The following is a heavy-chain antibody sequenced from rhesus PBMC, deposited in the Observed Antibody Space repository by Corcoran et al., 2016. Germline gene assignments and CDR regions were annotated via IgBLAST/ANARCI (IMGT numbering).Heavy chain of an antibody. Sequence: QVQLQESGPGVMKPSETLSLTCAVSGGSISDSYRWSWIRQTPGKGLEWIGYIYGISMSTNYNPSLKSRVTISKDTSKNQFSLKLSSVTAADTAVYYCAREYCSGGVCYGAYFEVWGQGALVTVSA. D-gene: IGHD2-8*01. CDR1: GGSISDSYR. J-gene: IGHJ1*01. CDR3: AREYCSGGVCYGAYFEV. CDR2: IYGISMST. V-gene: IGHV4S10*01.